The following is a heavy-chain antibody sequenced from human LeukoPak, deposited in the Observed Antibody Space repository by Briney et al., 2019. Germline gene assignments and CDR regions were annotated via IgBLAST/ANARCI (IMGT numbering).Heavy chain of an antibody. CDR1: GGSISSYY. CDR3: ARDGRTSITFGGVIVKSQYYYYGMDV. D-gene: IGHD3-16*02. CDR2: IYTSGST. Sequence: SETLSLTCTVSGGSISSYYWSWIRQPAGKGLEWIGRIYTSGSTNYNPSLKSRVTMSVDTSKNQFSLKLSSVTAADTAVYYCARDGRTSITFGGVIVKSQYYYYGMDVWGQGTTVTVSS. V-gene: IGHV4-4*07. J-gene: IGHJ6*02.